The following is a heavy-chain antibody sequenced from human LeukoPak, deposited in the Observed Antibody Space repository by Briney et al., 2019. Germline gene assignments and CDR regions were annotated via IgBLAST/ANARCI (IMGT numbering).Heavy chain of an antibody. J-gene: IGHJ3*02. CDR2: ISSSSSTI. V-gene: IGHV3-48*01. Sequence: QPGGSLRLSCAASGFTFSSYSMNWVRQAPGKGLEWVSYISSSSSTIYYADSVQGRFTISRDNAKNSLYLQMNSLRAEDTAVYYCARDGHGLLWFGEFGTVTAFDIWGQGTMVTVSS. D-gene: IGHD3-10*01. CDR1: GFTFSSYS. CDR3: ARDGHGLLWFGEFGTVTAFDI.